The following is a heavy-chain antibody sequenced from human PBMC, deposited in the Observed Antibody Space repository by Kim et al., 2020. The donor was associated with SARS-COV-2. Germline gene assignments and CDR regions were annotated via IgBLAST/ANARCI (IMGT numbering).Heavy chain of an antibody. CDR1: GYSFTSYW. J-gene: IGHJ4*02. D-gene: IGHD3-22*01. Sequence: GESLKISCKGSGYSFTSYWIGWVRQMPGKGLEWMGIIYPGDSDTRYSPSFQGQVTISADKSISTAYLQWSSLKASDTAMYYCARWGDATYYDSSGYPSSVQRYFDYWGQGTLVTVSS. V-gene: IGHV5-51*01. CDR2: IYPGDSDT. CDR3: ARWGDATYYDSSGYPSSVQRYFDY.